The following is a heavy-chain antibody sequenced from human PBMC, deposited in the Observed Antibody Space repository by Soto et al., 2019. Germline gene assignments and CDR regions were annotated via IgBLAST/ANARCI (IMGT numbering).Heavy chain of an antibody. D-gene: IGHD4-17*01. V-gene: IGHV3-33*01. Sequence: GGSLRLSCAASGFTFSSYGMHWVRQAPGKGLEWVAVIWYDGSNKYYADSVKGRFTISRDNSKNTLYLQMNSLRAEDTAVYYCARDTGDYGGDGPLDYWGQGTLVTVSS. CDR1: GFTFSSYG. CDR2: IWYDGSNK. CDR3: ARDTGDYGGDGPLDY. J-gene: IGHJ4*02.